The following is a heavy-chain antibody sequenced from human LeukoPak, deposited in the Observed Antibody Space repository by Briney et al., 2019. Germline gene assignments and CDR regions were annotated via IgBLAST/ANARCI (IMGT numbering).Heavy chain of an antibody. J-gene: IGHJ4*02. D-gene: IGHD6-13*01. Sequence: SQTLSLTCAISGDSVSSDSASWNWLRQSPSRGLEWLGRTYYRSKWYYDYAQSLKSRININPDTSKNHFSLQLNSVTPEDTAVYYCARNYGSSWLDSWGQGTLVTVPS. CDR2: TYYRSKWYY. V-gene: IGHV6-1*01. CDR3: ARNYGSSWLDS. CDR1: GDSVSSDSAS.